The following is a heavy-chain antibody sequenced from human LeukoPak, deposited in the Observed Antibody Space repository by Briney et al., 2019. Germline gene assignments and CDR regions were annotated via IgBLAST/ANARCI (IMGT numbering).Heavy chain of an antibody. CDR1: GFTFSSYA. CDR2: ISSDASDK. D-gene: IGHD5-18*01. Sequence: GRSLRLSCAASGFTFSSYAMHWVRQAPGKGLEWVAVISSDASDKYNADSVKGRFTISRDNSKNTLYLQMNSLRAEDTAVYYCARAWGYADFDLWGRGTLVTVSS. V-gene: IGHV3-30*04. J-gene: IGHJ2*01. CDR3: ARAWGYADFDL.